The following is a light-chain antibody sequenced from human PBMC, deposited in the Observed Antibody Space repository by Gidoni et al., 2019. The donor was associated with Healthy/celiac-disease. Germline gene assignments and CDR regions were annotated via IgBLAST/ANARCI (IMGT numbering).Light chain of an antibody. V-gene: IGKV1-33*01. CDR2: DAS. J-gene: IGKJ4*01. CDR1: QDISNY. Sequence: DIQMTQSPSSLSASVGDRVTITCHASQDISNYLNWYQQKPGKAPKLLIYDASNLETGVPSRFSGSGSGTDFTFTISSLQPEDIATYYCQQYDNLQALTFGGGTKVEIK. CDR3: QQYDNLQALT.